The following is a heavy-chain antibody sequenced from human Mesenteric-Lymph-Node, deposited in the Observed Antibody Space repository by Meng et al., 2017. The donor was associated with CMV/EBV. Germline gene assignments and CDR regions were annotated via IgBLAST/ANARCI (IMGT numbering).Heavy chain of an antibody. CDR3: ARERFLAGTDV. V-gene: IGHV1-2*02. CDR2: INPNDGAP. Sequence: ASVKVSCKPSGYTFTDYYVHWVRQAPGQGLEWMGWINPNDGAPNYAHNFRGRVTMTRDTSISTAYMALSRLRSDDTAVYYCARERFLAGTDVWGQGTTVTVSS. J-gene: IGHJ6*02. CDR1: GYTFTDYY. D-gene: IGHD3-3*01.